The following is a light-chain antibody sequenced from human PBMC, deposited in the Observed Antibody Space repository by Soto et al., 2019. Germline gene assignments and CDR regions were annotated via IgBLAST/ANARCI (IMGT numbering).Light chain of an antibody. CDR1: ESVTSTH. V-gene: IGKV3-20*01. Sequence: EIVLTQSPGTLSLSPGERATLACRASESVTSTHLAWYQQKGGQAPRLLIYAISTRASGIPDRFSGSGSGTDFTLTISRLEPEDFGVYYCQRYGTSRGTFGQGTKLEIK. J-gene: IGKJ2*01. CDR3: QRYGTSRGT. CDR2: AIS.